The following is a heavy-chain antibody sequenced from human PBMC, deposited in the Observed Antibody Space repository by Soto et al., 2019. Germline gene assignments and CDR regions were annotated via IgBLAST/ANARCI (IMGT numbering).Heavy chain of an antibody. J-gene: IGHJ4*02. Sequence: ASVKVSCKASGNSFTTYYMHWVLRSPGQWLEWMGIINPSGGRTTYAQKFQGRVTMTRDTSTSTFHMELSSLTSEDTAVYYCAGLYHYDSSGYYDYWGQGTLVTVSS. CDR1: GNSFTTYY. D-gene: IGHD3-22*01. V-gene: IGHV1-46*01. CDR2: INPSGGRT. CDR3: AGLYHYDSSGYYDY.